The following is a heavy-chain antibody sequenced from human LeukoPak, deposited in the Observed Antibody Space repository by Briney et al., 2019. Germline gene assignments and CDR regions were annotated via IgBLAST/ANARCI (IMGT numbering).Heavy chain of an antibody. J-gene: IGHJ4*02. Sequence: YPGGSLRLSCAASGFPFDVFTMHWVRQLPGKGLQCVSLISWDGTYQDYEDSVKGRFTISRHNSRNTLFLDMQSLTTDDSGLYYCARDDQTYCSSSTCYGGAFESWGQGTLVIVSS. CDR2: ISWDGTYQ. D-gene: IGHD2-2*01. V-gene: IGHV3-43*01. CDR3: ARDDQTYCSSSTCYGGAFES. CDR1: GFPFDVFT.